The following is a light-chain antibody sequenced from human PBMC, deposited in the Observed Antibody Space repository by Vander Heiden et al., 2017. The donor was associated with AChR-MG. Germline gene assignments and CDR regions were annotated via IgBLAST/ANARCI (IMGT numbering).Light chain of an antibody. CDR2: WAS. J-gene: IGKJ1*01. Sequence: DIGMTQSPDSLAVSLGERATINCKSSQSVLYSSNNKNYLACYQQKPGQPPKLLIYWASTRESGVPDRFSGSASGTDFTLTISSLHAEDVAVYYCQQEDGTPRTFGQGTKVEIK. CDR1: QSVLYSSNNKNY. V-gene: IGKV4-1*01. CDR3: QQEDGTPRT.